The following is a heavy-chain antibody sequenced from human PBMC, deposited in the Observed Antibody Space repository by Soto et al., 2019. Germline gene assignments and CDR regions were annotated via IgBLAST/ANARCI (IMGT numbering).Heavy chain of an antibody. CDR1: GGSISSGDYY. CDR2: TYYSGST. Sequence: SETLSLTCTVSGGSISSGDYYWSWIRQPPGKGLEWIGYTYYSGSTYYNPSLKSRVTISVDTSKNQFSLKLSSVTAADTAVYYCARGGRIGAFDIWGQGTMVTVSS. D-gene: IGHD2-15*01. J-gene: IGHJ3*02. V-gene: IGHV4-30-4*01. CDR3: ARGGRIGAFDI.